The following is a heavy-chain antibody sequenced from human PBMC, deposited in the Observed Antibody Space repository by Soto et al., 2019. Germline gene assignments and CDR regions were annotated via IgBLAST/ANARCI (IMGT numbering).Heavy chain of an antibody. J-gene: IGHJ3*02. CDR2: ISWNSGSI. Sequence: ALRLCCAASVFTLDDYAMHWVRQAPGKGLEWVSGISWNSGSIGYADSVKGRFTISRDNAKNSLYLQMNSLRAEDTALYYCAKDSTTVTTWDAFDIWGQGTMVTVSS. CDR3: AKDSTTVTTWDAFDI. CDR1: VFTLDDYA. V-gene: IGHV3-9*01. D-gene: IGHD4-17*01.